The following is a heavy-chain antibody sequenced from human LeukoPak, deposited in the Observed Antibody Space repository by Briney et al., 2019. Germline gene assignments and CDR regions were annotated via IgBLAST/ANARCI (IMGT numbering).Heavy chain of an antibody. CDR3: ARTAPTPGGNPRLEFDY. CDR1: GFTFSDYY. CDR2: ISSSSSYI. Sequence: PGGSLGLSCTASGFTFSDYYMIWVRQAPGKGLEWVSSISSSSSYIYYADSVKGRFTISRDNAKNSLYLQMNSLRAEDTAVYYCARTAPTPGGNPRLEFDYWGQGTLVTVSP. J-gene: IGHJ4*02. V-gene: IGHV3-21*01. D-gene: IGHD4-23*01.